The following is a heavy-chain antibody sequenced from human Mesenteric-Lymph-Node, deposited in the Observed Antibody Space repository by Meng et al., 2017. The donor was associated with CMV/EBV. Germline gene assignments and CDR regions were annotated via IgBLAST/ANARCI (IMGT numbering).Heavy chain of an antibody. CDR1: GISVSSNY. CDR3: ARDYPSSSTWGS. J-gene: IGHJ5*02. Sequence: GESLKISCAASGISVSSNYMNWVRPAPGKGLEWVAVMWSSGSTFYADSVKGRFIISRDNSKNTLNLQMNSLRVEDSAIYYCARDYPSSSTWGSWGQGTLVTVYS. D-gene: IGHD6-13*01. V-gene: IGHV3-66*03. CDR2: MWSSGST.